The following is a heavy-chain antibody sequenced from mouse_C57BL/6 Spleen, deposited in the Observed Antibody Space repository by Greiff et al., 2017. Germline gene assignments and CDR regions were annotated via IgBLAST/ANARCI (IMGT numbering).Heavy chain of an antibody. CDR1: GYSFTGYF. Sequence: VQLQQSGPELVKPGDSVKISCKASGYSFTGYFMNWVMQSHGKSLEWIGRINPYNGETFYNQKFKGKATLTVDKSSSTYHMVLRSLTSEEPAVYYCARLGSYAMDYWGQGTSVTVSS. D-gene: IGHD4-1*01. V-gene: IGHV1-20*01. CDR3: ARLGSYAMDY. CDR2: INPYNGET. J-gene: IGHJ4*01.